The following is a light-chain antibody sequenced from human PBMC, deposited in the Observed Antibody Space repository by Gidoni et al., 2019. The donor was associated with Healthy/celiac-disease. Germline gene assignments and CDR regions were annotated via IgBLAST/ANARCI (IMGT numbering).Light chain of an antibody. Sequence: DIQITQSPCSLSASVGDRVTITCRASQSISSYLNWYQQKPGKAPKLLIYAASSLQSGVPSRFSGSGSWTDFTLTISSLQPEDFATYYCQQSYFFGGXTKVEIK. V-gene: IGKV1-39*01. CDR3: QQSYF. CDR2: AAS. J-gene: IGKJ4*01. CDR1: QSISSY.